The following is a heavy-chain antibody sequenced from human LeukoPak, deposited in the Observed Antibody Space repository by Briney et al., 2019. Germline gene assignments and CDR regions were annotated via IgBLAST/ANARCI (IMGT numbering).Heavy chain of an antibody. J-gene: IGHJ4*02. CDR1: GFTFSSYD. V-gene: IGHV3-30*18. CDR2: ISFDGSNK. Sequence: GASLRLSCEASGFTFSSYDMHWVRQAPGQGLEWVAVISFDGSNKYYAHSVKGRFTITRDNSKNTLYLQMNSLRAEDTAVYYCAKVWFGELSPPDYWGQGTLVTVSS. CDR3: AKVWFGELSPPDY. D-gene: IGHD3-10*01.